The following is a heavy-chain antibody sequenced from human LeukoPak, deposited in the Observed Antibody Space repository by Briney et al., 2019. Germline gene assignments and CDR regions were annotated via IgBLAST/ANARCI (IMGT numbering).Heavy chain of an antibody. V-gene: IGHV3-23*01. Sequence: GGSLRLSCAASGFTFSNYVMGWVRQAPGKGLEWVSAISGNSDGADYADSVRGRFTISRDNSKNTLYQQMNSLRAEDTAVYYCAKCILYSYDSSDYWGQGTLVTVSS. CDR1: GFTFSNYV. CDR2: ISGNSDGA. J-gene: IGHJ4*02. CDR3: AKCILYSYDSSDY. D-gene: IGHD3-22*01.